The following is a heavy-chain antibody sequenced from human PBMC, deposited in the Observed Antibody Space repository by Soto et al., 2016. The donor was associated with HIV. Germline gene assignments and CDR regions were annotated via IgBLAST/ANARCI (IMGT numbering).Heavy chain of an antibody. Sequence: EVQLVESGGGLVQPGGSLRLSCTASGFTFSNYAMYWVRQAPGKGLEYVSGITSKGSSTYYADSVKGRFTISRDNSKNTLYFQMSSLRSEDTAIYYCVKETYGGPPPYWGQGTLVTVSS. V-gene: IGHV3-64D*06. CDR1: GFTFSNYA. D-gene: IGHD4-17*01. J-gene: IGHJ4*02. CDR2: ITSKGSST. CDR3: VKETYGGPPPY.